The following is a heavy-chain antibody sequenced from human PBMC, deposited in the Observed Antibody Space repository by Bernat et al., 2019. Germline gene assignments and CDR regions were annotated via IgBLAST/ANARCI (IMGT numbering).Heavy chain of an antibody. Sequence: EVQLVESGGGLVKPGGSLRLSCAASGFTFSSYSMNWVRQAPGKGLEWVSYISSSSSYIYYADSVKGRFTISRDNAKNSLYLQMNSLRAKDTAVYYCASLTPYNYYMDVWGKGTTVTVSS. CDR1: GFTFSSYS. V-gene: IGHV3-21*05. D-gene: IGHD3-9*01. J-gene: IGHJ6*03. CDR2: ISSSSSYI. CDR3: ASLTPYNYYMDV.